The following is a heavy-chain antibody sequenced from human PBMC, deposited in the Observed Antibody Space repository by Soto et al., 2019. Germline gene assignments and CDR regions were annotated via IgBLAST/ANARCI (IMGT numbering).Heavy chain of an antibody. Sequence: EVQMVESGGGLVQPGGSLRLSCAASGFTFSSYSMNWVRQAPGKGLEWVSYISGGTSTIYYADSVKGRFTISRDNAKNSLYLQMNSLRDEDTAVYYCARALSPYDFWSGYSQGGMDVLGQGTTVTVSS. CDR1: GFTFSSYS. CDR3: ARALSPYDFWSGYSQGGMDV. D-gene: IGHD3-3*01. J-gene: IGHJ6*02. V-gene: IGHV3-48*02. CDR2: ISGGTSTI.